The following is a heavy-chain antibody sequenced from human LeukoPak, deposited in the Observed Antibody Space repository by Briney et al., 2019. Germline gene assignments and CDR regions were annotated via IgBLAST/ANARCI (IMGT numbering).Heavy chain of an antibody. CDR2: INHSGST. D-gene: IGHD3-22*01. CDR1: GGSFSGYY. J-gene: IGHJ4*02. Sequence: AETLSLTCAVYGGSFSGYYWSWIRQPPGKGLEWIGEINHSGSTNYNPSLKSRVTISVDTSKNQFSLKLSSVTAADTAVYYCARGGYYYDSSGYFFNKNFDYWGQGTLVTVSS. CDR3: ARGGYYYDSSGYFFNKNFDY. V-gene: IGHV4-34*01.